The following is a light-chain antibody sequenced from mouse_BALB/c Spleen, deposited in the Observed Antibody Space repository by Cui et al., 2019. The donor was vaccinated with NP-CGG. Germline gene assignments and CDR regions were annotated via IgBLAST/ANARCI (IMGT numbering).Light chain of an antibody. CDR1: TGAVTTSNY. CDR3: ALWYSNHWV. V-gene: IGLV1*01. Sequence: QAVVTQDSALTTSPGETVTLTCRSSTGAVTTSNYANWVQEKPDHLFTGLIGGTNNRAPGVPARFSGSIIGDKAALTITGAQTEDEAIYFCALWYSNHWVFGGGTKLTVL. CDR2: GTN. J-gene: IGLJ1*01.